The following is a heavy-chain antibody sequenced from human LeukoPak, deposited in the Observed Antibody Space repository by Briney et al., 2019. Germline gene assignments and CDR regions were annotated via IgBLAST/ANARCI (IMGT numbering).Heavy chain of an antibody. CDR1: GGTFSSYA. V-gene: IGHV1-69*04. Sequence: SVKVSCKASGGTFSSYAISWVRQAPGQGLEWMGRIIPILGIAIYAQKFQGRVTMTEDTSTDTAYMELSSLRSEDTAVYYCATEARGYCSSTSCYRWFDPWGQGTLVTVSS. CDR3: ATEARGYCSSTSCYRWFDP. D-gene: IGHD2-2*03. CDR2: IIPILGIA. J-gene: IGHJ5*02.